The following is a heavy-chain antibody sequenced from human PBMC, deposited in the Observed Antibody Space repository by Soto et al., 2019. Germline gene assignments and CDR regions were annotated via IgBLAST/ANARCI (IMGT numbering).Heavy chain of an antibody. Sequence: ETLSLTCTVSGGSISSSSYYWGWIRQPPGKGLEWIGSIYYSGSTYYNPSLKSRVTISVDTSKNQFSLKLSSVTAADTAVYYCARLPGYSSSWYVPAPMWKTTFDYWGQGTLVTVSS. CDR2: IYYSGST. D-gene: IGHD6-13*01. J-gene: IGHJ4*02. V-gene: IGHV4-39*01. CDR3: ARLPGYSSSWYVPAPMWKTTFDY. CDR1: GGSISSSSYY.